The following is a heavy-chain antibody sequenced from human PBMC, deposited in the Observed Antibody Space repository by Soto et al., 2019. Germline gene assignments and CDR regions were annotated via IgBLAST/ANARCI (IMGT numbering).Heavy chain of an antibody. Sequence: EVQLLESGGGLVQPGGSLRLSREASGFSFSSYALSWVRQAPGKGLEWVSTFSAGGRAYYADSVKGRFTIAKDFSKNTLHLQTNSLRAEDTAVYYCAKESMPEHYGDTLFDHWGQGTRVTVSS. J-gene: IGHJ4*02. V-gene: IGHV3-23*01. CDR1: GFSFSSYA. CDR2: FSAGGRA. CDR3: AKESMPEHYGDTLFDH. D-gene: IGHD4-17*01.